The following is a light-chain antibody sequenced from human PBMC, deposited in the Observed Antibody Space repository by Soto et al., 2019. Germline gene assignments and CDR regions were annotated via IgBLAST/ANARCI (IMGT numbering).Light chain of an antibody. CDR1: QSITTW. Sequence: DIQMTQSPSTVSAYVGDSVTITCRASQSITTWLAWYQQRPGKAPKLLIYEVSSLQSGVPSRFSGSGSGTEFTLTISSLQHDDFAAYYCQHYKMYSPWTFGQGTKVEIK. V-gene: IGKV1-5*01. CDR2: EVS. CDR3: QHYKMYSPWT. J-gene: IGKJ1*01.